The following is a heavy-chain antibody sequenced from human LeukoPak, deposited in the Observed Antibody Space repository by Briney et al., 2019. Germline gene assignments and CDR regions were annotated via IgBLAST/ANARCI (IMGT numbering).Heavy chain of an antibody. CDR3: ARSLMVRGVTNWFDP. Sequence: SQTPSLTCAVSGGSISSGGYSWSWIRQPPGKGLEWIGYIYHSGSTYHNPSLKSRVTISVDRSKNQFSLKLSSVTAADTAVYYCARSLMVRGVTNWFDPWGQGTLVTVSS. D-gene: IGHD3-10*01. J-gene: IGHJ5*02. V-gene: IGHV4-30-2*01. CDR1: GGSISSGGYS. CDR2: IYHSGST.